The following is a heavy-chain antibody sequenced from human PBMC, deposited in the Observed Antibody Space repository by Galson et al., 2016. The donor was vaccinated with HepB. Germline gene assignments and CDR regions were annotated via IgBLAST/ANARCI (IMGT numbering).Heavy chain of an antibody. J-gene: IGHJ4*02. CDR2: ISSSSSTI. V-gene: IGHV3-48*02. CDR1: GFTFSSYS. D-gene: IGHD3-3*01. Sequence: SLRLSCAASGFTFSSYSMNWVRQAPGKGLEWVSYISSSSSTIYYTNSVPGRFTISRDNAKNSLYLQMNSLRDEDTAVYYCASGLGGDDFWSGWYYFDYWGQGTLVTVSS. CDR3: ASGLGGDDFWSGWYYFDY.